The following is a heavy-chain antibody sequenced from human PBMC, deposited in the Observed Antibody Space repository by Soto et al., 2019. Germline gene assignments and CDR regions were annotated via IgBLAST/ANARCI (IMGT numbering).Heavy chain of an antibody. J-gene: IGHJ4*02. CDR2: VSKSDYT. CDR3: AREDRILIPAGADV. CDR1: GFTFTNFG. D-gene: IGHD2-15*01. V-gene: IGHV3-21*04. Sequence: PGGSLRLSCEVSGFTFTNFGINWVRQAPGKGLEWVSSVSKSDYTYYSESVKGRFTISRDNAKNSVSLQMNNLRAEDTAVYYCAREDRILIPAGADVWGQVPEDTVSS.